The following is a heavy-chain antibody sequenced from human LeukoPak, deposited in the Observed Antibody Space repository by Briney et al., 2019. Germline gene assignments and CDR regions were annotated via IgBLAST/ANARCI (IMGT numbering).Heavy chain of an antibody. V-gene: IGHV3-66*01. D-gene: IGHD2-15*01. J-gene: IGHJ4*02. CDR2: IYGGGST. Sequence: GGSLRLSCAASGFTVSSNYMTWVRQAPGKGLEWVSAIYGGGSTYYADSVNGRFTISRDSSKNTLFLLMNSLRGDDTAVYYCALIPGSGYWGQGTLVTVSS. CDR1: GFTVSSNY. CDR3: ALIPGSGY.